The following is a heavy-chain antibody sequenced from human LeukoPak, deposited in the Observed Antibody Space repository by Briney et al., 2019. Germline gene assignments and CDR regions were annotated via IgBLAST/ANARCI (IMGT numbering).Heavy chain of an antibody. CDR3: PADGGSGTSTFDY. V-gene: IGHV4-31*03. J-gene: IGHJ4*02. CDR2: IYYSGGT. CDR1: GGSISSVNSY. D-gene: IGHD3-10*01. Sequence: SETLSLTCTVSGGSISSVNSYWSWVRQRPGKGLEWIGHIYYSGGTYYNPSLKSRVAISADTSENQFSLKVTSVTAADTAVYYCPADGGSGTSTFDYGGQGTLVTVSS.